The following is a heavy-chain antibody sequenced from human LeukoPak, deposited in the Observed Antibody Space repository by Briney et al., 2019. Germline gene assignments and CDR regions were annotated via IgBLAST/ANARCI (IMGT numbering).Heavy chain of an antibody. J-gene: IGHJ3*02. CDR3: AKLVSRLGATTDAFDI. D-gene: IGHD1-26*01. Sequence: GASVKVSCKASGYTFTSYGISWVRQAPGQGLEWMGWISAYNGNTNYAQKLQGRVTMTTDTSTSTAYMELRSLRSDDTAVYYCAKLVSRLGATTDAFDIWAKGQWSPSLQ. CDR1: GYTFTSYG. V-gene: IGHV1-18*01. CDR2: ISAYNGNT.